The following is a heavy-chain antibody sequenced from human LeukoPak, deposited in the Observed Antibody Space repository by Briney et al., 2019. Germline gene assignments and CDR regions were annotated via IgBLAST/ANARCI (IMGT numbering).Heavy chain of an antibody. Sequence: GASVKVSCKASGGTFSSYAISWVRQAPGQGLEWMGRIIPILGIANYAQKFQGRVTITADKSTSTAYMELSSLRSEDTAVYYCAREVEWLIGEYFQHWGQGTLVTVSS. CDR1: GGTFSSYA. D-gene: IGHD6-19*01. CDR2: IIPILGIA. CDR3: AREVEWLIGEYFQH. V-gene: IGHV1-69*04. J-gene: IGHJ1*01.